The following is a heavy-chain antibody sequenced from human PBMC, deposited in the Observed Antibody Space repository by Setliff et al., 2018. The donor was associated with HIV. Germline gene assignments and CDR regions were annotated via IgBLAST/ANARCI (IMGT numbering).Heavy chain of an antibody. Sequence: SETLSLTCTVSGAPISTYYWCWIRRPPGKGLEWIGYIFYSGSSNYNPSLKSRVTMSVDTSKNQFSLNLTSVTAADTAVYYCARQGLTMNRGVPAPILYYFDYWGPGILVTVSS. CDR1: GAPISTYY. J-gene: IGHJ4*02. V-gene: IGHV4-59*01. CDR2: IFYSGSS. D-gene: IGHD3-10*01. CDR3: ARQGLTMNRGVPAPILYYFDY.